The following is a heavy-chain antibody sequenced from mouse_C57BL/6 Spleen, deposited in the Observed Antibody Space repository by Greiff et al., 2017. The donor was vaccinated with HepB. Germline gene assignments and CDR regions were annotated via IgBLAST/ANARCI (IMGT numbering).Heavy chain of an antibody. Sequence: QVQLQQPGAELVMPGALVKLSCKASGYTFTSYWMHWVKQRPGQGLEWIGEIDPSDSYTNYNQKFKGKSTLTVDKSSSTAYMQLSSLTSEDSAVYYCARWDDYGYGVWGTGTTVTVSS. CDR2: IDPSDSYT. J-gene: IGHJ1*03. V-gene: IGHV1-69*01. CDR1: GYTFTSYW. D-gene: IGHD1-2*01. CDR3: ARWDDYGYGV.